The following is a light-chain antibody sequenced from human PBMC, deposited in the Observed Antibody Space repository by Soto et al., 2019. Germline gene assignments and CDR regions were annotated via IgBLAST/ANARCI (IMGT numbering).Light chain of an antibody. CDR2: DAS. Sequence: QSPGTLSLSPAERATLSCRASQRVSVSYLAWYQQRPGQAPRLLIYDASRRATGIPDRFSGSGSGTDFSLTISNLQSEDFGVYYCQQYNKWPQTFGQGTRLEIK. J-gene: IGKJ5*01. CDR1: QRVSVSY. CDR3: QQYNKWPQT. V-gene: IGKV3-20*01.